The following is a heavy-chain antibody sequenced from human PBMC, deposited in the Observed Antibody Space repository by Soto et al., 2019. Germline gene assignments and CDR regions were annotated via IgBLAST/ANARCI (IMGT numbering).Heavy chain of an antibody. D-gene: IGHD3-16*02. CDR1: GFTFSSYA. CDR2: ISGSGGST. Sequence: EVQLLESGGGLVQPGGSLRLSCAASGFTFSSYAMSWVRQAPGKGLEWVSAISGSGGSTYYADSVKGRFTISRDNSKNTMYLKMNSRSAGDTAVYYCAKNMQKCVWGSYRYDYWGQGTLVTVSS. V-gene: IGHV3-23*01. CDR3: AKNMQKCVWGSYRYDY. J-gene: IGHJ4*02.